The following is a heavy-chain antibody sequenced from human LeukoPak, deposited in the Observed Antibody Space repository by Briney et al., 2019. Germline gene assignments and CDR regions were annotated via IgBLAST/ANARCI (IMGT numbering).Heavy chain of an antibody. CDR2: INPNSGGT. CDR1: GYTFTGYY. CDR3: ARDFSTGIAAAGTVGCHY. Sequence: ASVKVSCKASGYTFTGYYIYWVRQAPGQGLEWMGWINPNSGGTNYAQKFQGRVTMTRDTSISTAYMELSRLRSDDTAVYYCARDFSTGIAAAGTVGCHYWGQGTLVTVSS. V-gene: IGHV1-2*02. J-gene: IGHJ4*02. D-gene: IGHD6-13*01.